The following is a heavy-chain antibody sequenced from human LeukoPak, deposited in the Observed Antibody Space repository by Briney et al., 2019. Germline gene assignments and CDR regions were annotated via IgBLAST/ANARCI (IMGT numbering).Heavy chain of an antibody. J-gene: IGHJ4*02. CDR3: ARLRWLQAYYFDY. V-gene: IGHV4-34*01. D-gene: IGHD5-24*01. Sequence: KASETLSLTCAVYGGSFSGYYWSWIRQPPGKGLEWIGEINHSGSTNYNPSLKSRVTISVDTSKNQFSLKLSSVTAADTAVYYCARLRWLQAYYFDYWGQGTLVTVSS. CDR1: GGSFSGYY. CDR2: INHSGST.